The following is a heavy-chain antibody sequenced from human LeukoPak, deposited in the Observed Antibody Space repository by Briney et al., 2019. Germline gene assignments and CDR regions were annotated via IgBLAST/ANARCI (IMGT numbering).Heavy chain of an antibody. CDR1: GETFIHNF. CDR3: ARAMPYFYGSIAVPGTIDY. Sequence: SETLSLTCAVYGETFIHNFWTWIRQPPGKALEGIGQINHSGSTYYNPSLKSRDTILVDTSKNQFSLKLTSVTAADTAVYYCARAMPYFYGSIAVPGTIDYWGQGILVTVSS. D-gene: IGHD6-19*01. V-gene: IGHV4-34*01. CDR2: INHSGST. J-gene: IGHJ4*02.